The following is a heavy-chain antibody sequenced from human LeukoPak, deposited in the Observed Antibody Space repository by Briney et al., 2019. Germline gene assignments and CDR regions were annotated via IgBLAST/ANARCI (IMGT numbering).Heavy chain of an antibody. Sequence: SETLSLTCAVFGGSFSGYYWSWIRQPPGKGLEWIGEINHSGSTNYNPSLKSRVTISVDTSKNQFSLKLSSVTAADTAVYYCARHLIWFDPWGQGTLVTVSS. V-gene: IGHV4-34*01. J-gene: IGHJ5*02. D-gene: IGHD3-3*02. CDR2: INHSGST. CDR1: GGSFSGYY. CDR3: ARHLIWFDP.